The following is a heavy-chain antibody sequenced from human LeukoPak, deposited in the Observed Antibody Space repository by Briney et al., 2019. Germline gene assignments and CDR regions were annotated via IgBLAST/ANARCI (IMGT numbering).Heavy chain of an antibody. CDR1: GFSLSSYA. D-gene: IGHD1-1*01. J-gene: IGHJ4*02. V-gene: IGHV3-23*01. CDR3: AKDLSPGTYDY. CDR2: ISGSGGST. Sequence: GGSLRLSCAASGFSLSSYAMSWVRQAPGKGLEWVSAISGSGGSTYYADSVKGRFTISRDNSKNTLYLQMNSLRAEDTAVYYCAKDLSPGTYDYWGQGTLVTVSS.